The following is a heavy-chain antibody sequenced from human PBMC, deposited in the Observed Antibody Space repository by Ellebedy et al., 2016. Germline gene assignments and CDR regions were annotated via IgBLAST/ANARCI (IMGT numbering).Heavy chain of an antibody. V-gene: IGHV3-53*01. J-gene: IGHJ4*02. Sequence: GESLKISCAASGFPVSSSYMSWVRQAPDKGLEWVSIIYSGGATYYADSVKGRFTISRDNSKNTLYLQMNNLRAEDTAVYYCARGIEGYGDYYFDYWGQGTLITVSS. CDR2: IYSGGAT. D-gene: IGHD4-17*01. CDR1: GFPVSSSY. CDR3: ARGIEGYGDYYFDY.